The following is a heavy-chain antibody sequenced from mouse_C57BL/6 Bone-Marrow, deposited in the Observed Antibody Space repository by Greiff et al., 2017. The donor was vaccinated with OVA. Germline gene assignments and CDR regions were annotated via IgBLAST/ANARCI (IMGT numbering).Heavy chain of an antibody. Sequence: EVQLMESGGDLVKPGGSLKLSCAASGFTFSSYGMSWVRQTPDKRLEWVATISSGGSYTYYPDSVKGRFTISRDKAKNTLYLQISSLKSEDTAMYYCAREIFIYYYGSSYSDYWGQGTTLTVSS. D-gene: IGHD1-1*01. CDR2: ISSGGSYT. V-gene: IGHV5-6*01. CDR1: GFTFSSYG. CDR3: AREIFIYYYGSSYSDY. J-gene: IGHJ2*01.